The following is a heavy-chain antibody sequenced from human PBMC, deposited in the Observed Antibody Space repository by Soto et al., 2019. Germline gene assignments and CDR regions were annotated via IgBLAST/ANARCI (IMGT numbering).Heavy chain of an antibody. D-gene: IGHD6-19*01. CDR1: GFTFSSYA. V-gene: IGHV3-23*01. CDR3: AKDLGYSTGWEPFDY. CDR2: ISGSGIST. Sequence: EVQLLESGGGLVQPGGSLRLSCAASGFTFSSYAMSWVRQAPGKGLEWVSAISGSGISTYYADSVKGRFTISRDNSKNPLYLQMNRLRAEDTAVYYCAKDLGYSTGWEPFDYWGQGTLVTVSS. J-gene: IGHJ4*02.